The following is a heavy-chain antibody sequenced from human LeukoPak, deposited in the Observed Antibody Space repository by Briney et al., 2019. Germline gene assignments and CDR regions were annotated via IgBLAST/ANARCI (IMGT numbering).Heavy chain of an antibody. D-gene: IGHD3-22*01. Sequence: ASVKVSCKASGYTFTSCGISWVRQAPGQGLEWMGWISAYNGNTNYAQKVQGRVTMTTDTSTSTAYMELSRLRSDDTAVYYCARDAVGTNYYDSSGYYDYWGQGTLVTVSS. J-gene: IGHJ4*02. CDR1: GYTFTSCG. CDR3: ARDAVGTNYYDSSGYYDY. CDR2: ISAYNGNT. V-gene: IGHV1-18*01.